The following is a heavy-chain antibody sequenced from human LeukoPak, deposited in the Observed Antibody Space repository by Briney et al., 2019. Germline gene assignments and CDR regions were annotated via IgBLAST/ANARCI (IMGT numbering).Heavy chain of an antibody. D-gene: IGHD6-13*01. CDR3: TRRPYSSSWYYFDY. CDR2: ISSSGSML. CDR1: GFTFSSYG. J-gene: IGHJ4*02. Sequence: PGRSLRLSCAASGFTFSSYGMHWVRQAPGKGLEWGSYISSSGSMLHYADSVEGRFTISRDNAKNSLYLQMSSLRVEDTAVYYCTRRPYSSSWYYFDYWGQGTLVTVSS. V-gene: IGHV3-48*04.